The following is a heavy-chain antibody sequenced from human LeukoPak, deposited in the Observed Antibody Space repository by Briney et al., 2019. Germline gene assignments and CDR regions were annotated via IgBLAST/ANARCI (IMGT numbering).Heavy chain of an antibody. CDR2: INSDGSDT. D-gene: IGHD2-15*01. CDR1: GFTLSSYW. Sequence: GGSLRLSCAASGFTLSSYWMHWVRQAPGKGLVWVSRINSDGSDTIYGDSVKGRFTISRDNAKNTLYLQMDSLRAEDTAVYYCTRSLDYWGRGTLVTVSS. J-gene: IGHJ4*02. CDR3: TRSLDY. V-gene: IGHV3-74*01.